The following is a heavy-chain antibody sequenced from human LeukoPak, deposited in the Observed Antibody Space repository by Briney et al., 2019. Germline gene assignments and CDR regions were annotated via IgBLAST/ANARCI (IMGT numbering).Heavy chain of an antibody. CDR1: GGSISGYY. CDR3: ARRSHSNWYFDL. D-gene: IGHD1-26*01. J-gene: IGHJ2*01. V-gene: IGHV4-4*09. CDR2: IYTSGGT. Sequence: SETLSLTRTVSGGSISGYYWIWIRQPPGKGLEWIGSIYTSGGTSYNPSLKSRLTISVNTSKNQFSLNLSSVTAADTAMYYCARRSHSNWYFDLWGRGTLVTVSS.